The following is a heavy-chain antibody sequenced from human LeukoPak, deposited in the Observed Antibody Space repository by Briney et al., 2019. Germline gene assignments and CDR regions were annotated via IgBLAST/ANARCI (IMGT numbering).Heavy chain of an antibody. CDR2: IYYSGST. D-gene: IGHD1-1*01. CDR1: GGSVSSGSYY. J-gene: IGHJ1*01. CDR3: ARESERGLERR. V-gene: IGHV4-61*01. Sequence: SETLSLTCTVSGGSVSSGSYYWSWIRQPPGKGLEWIGYIYYSGSTNYNPSLKSRVTISVDTSKNQFSLKLSSVTAADTAVYYCARESERGLERRWGQGTPVTVSS.